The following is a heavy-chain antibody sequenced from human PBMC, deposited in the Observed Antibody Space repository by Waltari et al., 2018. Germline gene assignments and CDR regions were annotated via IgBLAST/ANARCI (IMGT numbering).Heavy chain of an antibody. J-gene: IGHJ5*02. CDR3: ARDEVEPRGINPELNWFDP. CDR2: IRPSRGGT. Sequence: QVQLVQSGAEVRKPGASMTVSCRASGYTFTDYYIHWVRQAPGQGLEWRGWIRPSRGGTDSAQKCQGRVTMTRDTSISTAYMELSGLTSDDTAMYFCARDEVEPRGINPELNWFDPWGQGTLVTVSS. CDR1: GYTFTDYY. V-gene: IGHV1-2*02. D-gene: IGHD2-2*01.